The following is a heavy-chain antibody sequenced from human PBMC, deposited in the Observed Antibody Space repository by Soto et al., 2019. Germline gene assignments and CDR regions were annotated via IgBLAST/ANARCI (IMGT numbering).Heavy chain of an antibody. CDR2: SYYGGST. J-gene: IGHJ6*02. V-gene: IGHV4-31*03. D-gene: IGHD3-16*01. CDR3: ASALRGIYGMDV. CDR1: GGSISSGGYS. Sequence: QVQLQESGPGLVKPSQTLSLTCTVSGGSISSGGYSWSWFRQHPGKGLEWIGYSYYGGSTYYNPSLKSRVTISVDTSKNQFSQEPSGVPAADTAVYYCASALRGIYGMDVWGQGTTVTVSS.